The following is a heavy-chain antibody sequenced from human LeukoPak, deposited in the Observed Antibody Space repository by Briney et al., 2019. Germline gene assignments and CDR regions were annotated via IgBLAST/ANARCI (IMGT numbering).Heavy chain of an antibody. V-gene: IGHV3-74*01. D-gene: IGHD1-26*01. J-gene: IGHJ4*02. CDR2: INSDGSST. CDR1: GFTFSSYS. Sequence: GGSLRLSCAASGFTFSSYSMNWVRQAPGKGLVWVSRINSDGSSTSYADSVKGRFTISRDNAKNTLYLQMNSLRAEDTAVYYCAKGGIVGATTMGYWGQGTLVTVSS. CDR3: AKGGIVGATTMGY.